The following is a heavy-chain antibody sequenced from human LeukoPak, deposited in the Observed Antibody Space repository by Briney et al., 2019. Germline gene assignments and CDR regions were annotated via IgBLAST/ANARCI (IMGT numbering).Heavy chain of an antibody. CDR1: GGSVNSGSYY. CDR3: ATSQCGSDCYLAGDY. Sequence: SETLSLTCAVSGGSVNSGSYYWSWIRQHPGKGLEWIGYIYYIGITNYNPSLKSRVTISVVTSKNQFSLNLNSVTAADTAVYYCATSQCGSDCYLAGDYWGQGTLVTVSS. V-gene: IGHV4-61*01. J-gene: IGHJ4*02. CDR2: IYYIGIT. D-gene: IGHD2-21*02.